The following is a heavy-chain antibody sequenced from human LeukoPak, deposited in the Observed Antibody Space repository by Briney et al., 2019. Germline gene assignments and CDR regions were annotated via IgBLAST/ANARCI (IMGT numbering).Heavy chain of an antibody. Sequence: SETLSLTCAVYGGSFSGYYWSWIRQPPGKGLEWIGEINHSGSTNYNPSLKSRVTISVDTSKNQFSLKLSSVTAADTAVYYCARHAPFFRWYAREGFDYWGQGTLVTVSS. CDR1: GGSFSGYY. CDR3: ARHAPFFRWYAREGFDY. V-gene: IGHV4-34*01. CDR2: INHSGST. D-gene: IGHD6-13*01. J-gene: IGHJ4*02.